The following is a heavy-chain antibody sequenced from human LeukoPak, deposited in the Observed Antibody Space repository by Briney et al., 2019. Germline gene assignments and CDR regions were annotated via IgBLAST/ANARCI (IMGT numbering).Heavy chain of an antibody. CDR2: IYYSGST. D-gene: IGHD1-26*01. CDR3: ARQGGRWFDP. CDR1: GGSISSYY. V-gene: IGHV4-59*08. Sequence: SETLSLTCTVSGGSISSYYWSWIRQPPGKGLEWIGYIYYSGSTNYNPSLKSRVTFSVDTSKNQFSLKLSSVTAADTAVYYCARQGGRWFDPWGQGTLVTVSS. J-gene: IGHJ5*02.